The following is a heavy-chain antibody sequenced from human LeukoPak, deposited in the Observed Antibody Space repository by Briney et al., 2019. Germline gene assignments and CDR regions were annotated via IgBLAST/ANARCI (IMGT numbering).Heavy chain of an antibody. Sequence: SETLSLTCAVSGGSFIADYWTWIRQSPRKGVEWIGEMNLGGDTNYNPSLNSRLTISIDPSRNQVSLTLNSVTAADTAVYYCARGLKSCKRHYSYYYYMDVWGEGTKVTVSS. V-gene: IGHV4-34*01. CDR3: ARGLKSCKRHYSYYYYMDV. D-gene: IGHD2/OR15-2a*01. J-gene: IGHJ6*03. CDR1: GGSFIADY. CDR2: MNLGGDT.